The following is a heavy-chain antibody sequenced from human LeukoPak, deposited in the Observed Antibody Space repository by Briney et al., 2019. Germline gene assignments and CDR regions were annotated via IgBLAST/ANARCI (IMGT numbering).Heavy chain of an antibody. CDR2: IIPIFGTA. V-gene: IGHV1-69*01. D-gene: IGHD5-18*01. CDR3: ARVGIQLWQGYYFDY. J-gene: IGHJ4*02. Sequence: GSSVKVSCKASGGTFSGYAISWVRQAPGQGLEWMGGIIPIFGTANYAQKFQGRVTITADESTSTAYMELSSLRSEDTAVYYCARVGIQLWQGYYFDYWGQGTLVTVSS. CDR1: GGTFSGYA.